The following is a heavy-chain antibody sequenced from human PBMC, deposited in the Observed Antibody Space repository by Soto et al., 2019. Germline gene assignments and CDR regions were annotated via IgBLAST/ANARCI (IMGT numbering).Heavy chain of an antibody. V-gene: IGHV3-30-3*01. CDR3: ARGSTDSYPGSRIFDF. D-gene: IGHD3-10*01. CDR1: GFTFSSYA. Sequence: VQLVESGGGVVQPGRSLRLSCAASGFTFSSYAMHWVRQAPGKGLEWVAVISYDGSNKYYADSVKGRFTISRDNSKNTLYLQMSSLTAEDSAIYYCARGSTDSYPGSRIFDFWGRGTLVTVSS. CDR2: ISYDGSNK. J-gene: IGHJ4*02.